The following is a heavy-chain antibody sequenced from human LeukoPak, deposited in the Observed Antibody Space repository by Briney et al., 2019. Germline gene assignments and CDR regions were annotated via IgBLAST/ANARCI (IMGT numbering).Heavy chain of an antibody. V-gene: IGHV3-7*03. CDR2: IKQDGSEK. CDR1: GFIFSNYW. Sequence: GGSLRLSCVASGFIFSNYWMSWVRQAPGKGLEWVANIKQDGSEKYYVDSVKGRFTISRDNAKNSLYLQMDSLRAEDMAVYYCARHCSGGRCNYDCWGQGTLVTVSS. CDR3: ARHCSGGRCNYDC. J-gene: IGHJ4*02. D-gene: IGHD2-15*01.